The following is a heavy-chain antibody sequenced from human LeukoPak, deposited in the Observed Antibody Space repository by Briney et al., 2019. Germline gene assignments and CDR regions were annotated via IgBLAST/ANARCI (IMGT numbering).Heavy chain of an antibody. J-gene: IGHJ4*02. CDR1: GFTFSSHW. D-gene: IGHD4-17*01. V-gene: IGHV3-7*01. CDR2: IKQDGSER. Sequence: GGSLRLSCAAYGFTFSSHWMGWVRQAPGRGLEWVANIKQDGSERYHVDSVKGRFTISRDNAKNSLYLQMNSLRAEDTAVFYCARDAGATVTPYVDYWGQGTLVTVSS. CDR3: ARDAGATVTPYVDY.